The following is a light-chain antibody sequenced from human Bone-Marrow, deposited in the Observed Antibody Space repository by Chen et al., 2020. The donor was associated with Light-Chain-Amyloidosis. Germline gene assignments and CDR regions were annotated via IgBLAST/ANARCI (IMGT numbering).Light chain of an antibody. J-gene: IGKJ2*01. Sequence: QLTQSPSALSASVGDRVSITCRASHTLTSSVAWYQQQPGEAPKMIMYGPSSLQSGVTSRFSGGGSGTEFTLTISYLQPDYFAAYYCQQDSDGSYTFGQGTKVEI. CDR2: GPS. CDR1: HTLTSS. V-gene: IGKV1-5*03. CDR3: QQDSDGSYT.